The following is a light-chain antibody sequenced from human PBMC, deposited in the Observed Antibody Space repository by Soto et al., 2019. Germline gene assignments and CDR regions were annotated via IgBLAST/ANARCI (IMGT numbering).Light chain of an antibody. J-gene: IGKJ2*01. CDR3: QLYSNSPPMYT. Sequence: IVLTQSPDTLSLSPGERATLSCRASQAVSSTYLAWYQQRLGQAARLLIFGASSRATGIPDRFSGSGSGTDFTLSISRLEPEDFAVYYCQLYSNSPPMYTFGQGTKVDIK. CDR2: GAS. CDR1: QAVSSTY. V-gene: IGKV3-20*01.